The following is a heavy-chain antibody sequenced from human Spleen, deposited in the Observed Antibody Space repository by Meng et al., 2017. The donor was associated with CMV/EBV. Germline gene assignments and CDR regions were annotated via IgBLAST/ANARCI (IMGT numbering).Heavy chain of an antibody. V-gene: IGHV4-39*01. CDR2: IYYSGST. Sequence: SETLSLTCTVSGGSISSSSYYWGWIRQPPGKGLEWIGSIYYSGSTYYNPSLKSRVTISVDTSKNQFSLKLSSVTAADTAVYYCARGDGRSFDYWGQGILVTVSS. J-gene: IGHJ4*02. CDR1: GGSISSSSYY. D-gene: IGHD5-24*01. CDR3: ARGDGRSFDY.